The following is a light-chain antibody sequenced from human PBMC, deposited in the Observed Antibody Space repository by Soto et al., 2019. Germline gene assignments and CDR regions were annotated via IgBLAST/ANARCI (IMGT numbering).Light chain of an antibody. Sequence: QAVVTQEPSLTVSPGGTVTLTCGSSTGAVTSGHYPYWFQQKPGQAPRTLIYDTSNKHSWTPARFSGSLLGGKAALTLSGAQPEDEAEYYCLLSYRGARSPVFGGGTQLTVL. V-gene: IGLV7-46*01. CDR1: TGAVTSGHY. CDR3: LLSYRGARSPV. J-gene: IGLJ7*01. CDR2: DTS.